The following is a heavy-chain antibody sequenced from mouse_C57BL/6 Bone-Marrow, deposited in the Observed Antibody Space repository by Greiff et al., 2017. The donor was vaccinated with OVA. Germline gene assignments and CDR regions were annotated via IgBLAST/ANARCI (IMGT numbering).Heavy chain of an antibody. CDR2: ISNLAYSI. V-gene: IGHV5-15*01. CDR1: GFTFSDYG. CDR3: ARMGDSIDY. J-gene: IGHJ2*01. Sequence: DVMLVESGGGLVQPGGSLKLSCAASGFTFSDYGMAWVRQAPSKGPEWVAFISNLAYSIYYADTVTGRFTISRENAKNTLYLEMSSLRSEDTAMYYCARMGDSIDYWGQGTTLTVSS.